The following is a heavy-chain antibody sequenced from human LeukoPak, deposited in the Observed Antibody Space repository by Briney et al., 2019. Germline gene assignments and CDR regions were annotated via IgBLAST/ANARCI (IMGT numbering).Heavy chain of an antibody. Sequence: GGSLRLSCAASGFPFSAYSMNWVRQAPGKGLELVSSISGSSSYMFYADSVKGRFTISRDNAKNSLYLQMNSLRAEDTAVYDSSGYSYYFDYWGQGTLVTVSS. CDR1: GFPFSAYS. V-gene: IGHV3-21*01. D-gene: IGHD3-22*01. CDR2: ISGSSSYM. J-gene: IGHJ4*02. CDR3: SGYSYYFDY.